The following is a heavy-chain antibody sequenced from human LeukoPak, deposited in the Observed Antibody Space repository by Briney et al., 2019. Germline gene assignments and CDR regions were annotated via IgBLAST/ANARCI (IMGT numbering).Heavy chain of an antibody. CDR1: GGSISSYY. D-gene: IGHD6-19*01. CDR3: ARVETYRSGWYDAFFDY. Sequence: SETLSLTCTVSGGSISSYYWSWIRQPAGKGLEWIGRIYTSGSTNYNPSLKSRVTMSVDTSKNQFSLKLRSVTAADTAVYYCARVETYRSGWYDAFFDYWGQGTLVTVSS. CDR2: IYTSGST. V-gene: IGHV4-4*07. J-gene: IGHJ4*02.